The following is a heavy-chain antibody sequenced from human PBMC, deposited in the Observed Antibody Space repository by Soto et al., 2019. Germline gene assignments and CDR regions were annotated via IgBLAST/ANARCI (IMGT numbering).Heavy chain of an antibody. Sequence: PSETLSLTCAVYGGSFSGYYWSWIRQHPGKGLEWIGEIYHSGSTNYNPSLKSRVTISVDTSKNQFSLKLSSVTAADTAVYYCASGRGSGSWFDPWGQGTLVTVSS. D-gene: IGHD3-10*01. J-gene: IGHJ5*02. CDR3: ASGRGSGSWFDP. CDR1: GGSFSGYY. V-gene: IGHV4-34*09. CDR2: IYHSGST.